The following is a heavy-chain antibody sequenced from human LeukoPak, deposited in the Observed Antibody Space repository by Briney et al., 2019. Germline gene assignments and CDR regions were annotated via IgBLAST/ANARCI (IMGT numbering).Heavy chain of an antibody. Sequence: ASVKVSCKASGYTFTDYYMHWVRQAPGQGLEWMGWLNPNSGGTNYAQKFQGRVSMTRDTSISTAYLDLSDLRSDDTAVYYCARGRNIEMTTMSGGSDYWGQGTLVTVSS. CDR1: GYTFTDYY. D-gene: IGHD5-24*01. CDR2: LNPNSGGT. CDR3: ARGRNIEMTTMSGGSDY. J-gene: IGHJ4*02. V-gene: IGHV1-2*02.